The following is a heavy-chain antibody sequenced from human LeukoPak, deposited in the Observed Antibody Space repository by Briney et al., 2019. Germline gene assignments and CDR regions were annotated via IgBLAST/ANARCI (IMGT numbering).Heavy chain of an antibody. Sequence: GGSLRLSCAASGLTFRTYGMHWVRQAPGKGLEWVAVISYDGSNKYYADSVKGRFTISRDNSKNTLSLQMNSLRAEDTAVYYCAKDDALHSSGWYVRGDFDYWGQGTLVTVSS. J-gene: IGHJ4*02. CDR2: ISYDGSNK. D-gene: IGHD6-19*01. V-gene: IGHV3-30*18. CDR1: GLTFRTYG. CDR3: AKDDALHSSGWYVRGDFDY.